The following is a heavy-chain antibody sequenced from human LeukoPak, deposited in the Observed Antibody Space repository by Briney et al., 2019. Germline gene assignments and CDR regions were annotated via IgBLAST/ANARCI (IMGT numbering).Heavy chain of an antibody. D-gene: IGHD6-19*01. V-gene: IGHV4-39*01. Sequence: SETLSLTCTVSGGSISSSSYYWGWIRQPPGKGLEWIRSIYYSGSTYYNPSLKSRVTISVDTSKNQFSLKLSSVTAADTAVYYCARHAGVAVAGSDYWGQGTLVTVSS. CDR1: GGSISSSSYY. CDR2: IYYSGST. J-gene: IGHJ4*02. CDR3: ARHAGVAVAGSDY.